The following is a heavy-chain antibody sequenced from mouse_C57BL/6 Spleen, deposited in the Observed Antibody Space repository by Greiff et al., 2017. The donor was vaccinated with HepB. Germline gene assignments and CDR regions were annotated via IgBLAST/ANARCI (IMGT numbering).Heavy chain of an antibody. CDR2: ISGGGGNT. CDR3: ARHHYYGSSYDYFDY. Sequence: EVMLVESGGGLVKPGGSLKLSCAASGFTFSSYTMSWVRQTPEKRLEWVATISGGGGNTYCPDSVKGRFTISRDNAKNTLYLQMSSLRSEDTALYYCARHHYYGSSYDYFDYWGQGTTLTVSS. J-gene: IGHJ2*01. V-gene: IGHV5-9*01. D-gene: IGHD1-1*01. CDR1: GFTFSSYT.